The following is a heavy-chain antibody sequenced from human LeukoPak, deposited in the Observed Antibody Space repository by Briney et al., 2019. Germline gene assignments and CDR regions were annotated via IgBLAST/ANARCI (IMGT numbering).Heavy chain of an antibody. D-gene: IGHD6-13*01. CDR3: ARERGGSSWYFDY. V-gene: IGHV4-59*01. CDR1: GGSISSYY. Sequence: SETLSLTCTVSGGSISSYYWSWIRQPPGKGLEWIGYIYYSGSTNYNPSLKSRVTISVDTSKNQFSLKLSSVTAADTAVYYCARERGGSSWYFDYWGQGTLVTVSP. J-gene: IGHJ4*02. CDR2: IYYSGST.